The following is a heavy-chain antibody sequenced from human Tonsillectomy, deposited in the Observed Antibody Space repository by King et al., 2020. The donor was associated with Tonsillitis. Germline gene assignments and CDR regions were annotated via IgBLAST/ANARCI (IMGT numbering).Heavy chain of an antibody. Sequence: VQLVESGGGLVQPGGSLRLSCAASGFTFSNYWMHWVRHAPGKGLVWVSRIHSDGTSTSYADSVKGRFTISRDNAKNTLYLQMNSLRAEDTAVYYCARETYYYDSRYDYWGQGTLVTVSS. V-gene: IGHV3-74*01. J-gene: IGHJ4*02. CDR3: ARETYYYDSRYDY. CDR2: IHSDGTST. CDR1: GFTFSNYW. D-gene: IGHD3-22*01.